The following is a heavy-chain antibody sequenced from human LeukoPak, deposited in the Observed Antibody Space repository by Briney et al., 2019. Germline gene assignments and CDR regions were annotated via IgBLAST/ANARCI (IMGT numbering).Heavy chain of an antibody. V-gene: IGHV3-33*01. D-gene: IGHD5-12*01. CDR1: GFTFSSYG. Sequence: QPGGSLRLSCAASGFTFSSYGMHWVRQAPGKGLEWVAVIWYDGGNKYYADSVKGRFTISRDNSKNTLYLQMNSLRAEDTAVYYCARGEDIVATITLRYFDYWGQGTLVTVSS. J-gene: IGHJ4*02. CDR2: IWYDGGNK. CDR3: ARGEDIVATITLRYFDY.